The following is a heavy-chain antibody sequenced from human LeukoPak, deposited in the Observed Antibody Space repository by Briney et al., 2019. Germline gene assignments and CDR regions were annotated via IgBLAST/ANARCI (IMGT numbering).Heavy chain of an antibody. D-gene: IGHD1-1*01. V-gene: IGHV4-59*08. J-gene: IGHJ4*02. CDR2: IYYSGST. CDR3: ARGPRGYLFFDY. Sequence: SETLSLTCTVSGGSISSYYWSWIRQPPGKGLEWIGYIYYSGSTNYNPSLKSRVTISVDTSKNQFSLKLSSVTAADTAVYYCARGPRGYLFFDYWGQGTLVTVSS. CDR1: GGSISSYY.